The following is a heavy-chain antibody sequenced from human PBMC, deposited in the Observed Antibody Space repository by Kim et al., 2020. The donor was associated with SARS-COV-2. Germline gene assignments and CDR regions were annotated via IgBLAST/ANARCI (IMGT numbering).Heavy chain of an antibody. CDR1: GGSFSGYY. Sequence: SETLSLTCAVYGGSFSGYYWSWIRQPPGKGLEWIGEINHSGSTNYNPSLKSRVTISVDTSKNQFSLKLSSVTAADTAVYYCARVVAARYYYYYYGMDFWGQGTTVTVSS. CDR2: INHSGST. V-gene: IGHV4-34*01. D-gene: IGHD6-6*01. J-gene: IGHJ6*02. CDR3: ARVVAARYYYYYYGMDF.